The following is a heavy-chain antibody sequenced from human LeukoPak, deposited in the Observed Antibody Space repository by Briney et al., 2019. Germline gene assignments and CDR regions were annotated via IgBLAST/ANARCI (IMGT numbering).Heavy chain of an antibody. J-gene: IGHJ4*02. CDR1: GGSVSGIPFY. CDR3: ARLSKGRYFDYIFDY. CDR2: IYYSGST. V-gene: IGHV4-39*01. Sequence: SETLSLTCTVSGGSVSGIPFYWGWIRQPPEKGLQWIGNIYYSGSTYYNPSLSSRVTMSVDTSKNQFSLKMTSVTAADTAVYYCARLSKGRYFDYIFDYWGQGILVTVSS. D-gene: IGHD3-9*01.